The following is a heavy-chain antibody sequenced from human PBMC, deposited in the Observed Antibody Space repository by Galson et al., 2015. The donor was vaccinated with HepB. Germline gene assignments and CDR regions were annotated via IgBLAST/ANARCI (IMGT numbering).Heavy chain of an antibody. CDR1: GFTFSSFW. Sequence: SLRLSCAASGFTFSSFWMSWVRQAPGKGLEWVANIKQDGSEKYYVDSVKGRFTISRDNSKNTLYLQMNSLRAEDTAVYYCAKVSLPRGYFDYWGQGTLVTVSS. CDR3: AKVSLPRGYFDY. CDR2: IKQDGSEK. V-gene: IGHV3-7*03. J-gene: IGHJ4*02.